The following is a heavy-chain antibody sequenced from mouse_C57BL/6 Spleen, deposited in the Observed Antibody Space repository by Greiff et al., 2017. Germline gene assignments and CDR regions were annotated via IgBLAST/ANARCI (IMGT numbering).Heavy chain of an antibody. D-gene: IGHD2-5*01. CDR1: GYTFTDYE. V-gene: IGHV1-15*01. CDR2: IDPETGGT. Sequence: VQLVESGAELVRPGASVTLSCKASGYTFTDYEMHWVKQTPVHGLEWIGAIDPETGGTAYNQKFKGKAILTADKSSSTAYMERRSLTSEDSAVYYGTSEGVNWYFDVWGTGTTVTVSS. CDR3: TSEGVNWYFDV. J-gene: IGHJ1*03.